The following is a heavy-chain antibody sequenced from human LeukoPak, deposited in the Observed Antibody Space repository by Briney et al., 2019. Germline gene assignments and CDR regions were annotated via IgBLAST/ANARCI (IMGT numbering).Heavy chain of an antibody. CDR2: IYYSGST. Sequence: PSETLSLTCTVSGGSISSGGYYWSWIRQHPGKGLEWIGYIYYSGSTYYNPSLKSRVTISVDTSKNQFSLKLSSVTAADTAVYYCARVTTVTVVDYYYYMDVWGKGTTVTVSS. CDR3: ARVTTVTVVDYYYYMDV. V-gene: IGHV4-31*03. D-gene: IGHD4-11*01. CDR1: GGSISSGGYY. J-gene: IGHJ6*03.